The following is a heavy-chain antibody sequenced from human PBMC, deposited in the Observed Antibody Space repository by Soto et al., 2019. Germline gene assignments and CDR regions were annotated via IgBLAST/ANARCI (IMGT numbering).Heavy chain of an antibody. J-gene: IGHJ4*01. V-gene: IGHV3-15*05. CDR2: IKSKRDGGTT. CDR1: GFDFSNGW. D-gene: IGHD1-26*01. CDR3: STDEWE. Sequence: GGSLRHSCAASGFDFSNGWMSWVLQAPGKGLEGVGRIKSKRDGGTTDYAAPVKGRFTISRDDSKNMLFLQMDSLKIEDTAVYDCSTDEWEGGQGALVTVSS.